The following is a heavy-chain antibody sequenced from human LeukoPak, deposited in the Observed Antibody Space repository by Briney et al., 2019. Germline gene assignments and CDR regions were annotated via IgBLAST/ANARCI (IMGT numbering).Heavy chain of an antibody. J-gene: IGHJ4*02. CDR2: ISSTSSYI. D-gene: IGHD1-14*01. Sequence: GGSLRLSCAASGFTFSSYSMNWVRQAPGKGLEWVSFISSTSSYIYSADSVKGRFTISRDNAKNSLYLQMNSLRAEDTAVYYCARVPGDYWGQGTLVTVSS. CDR1: GFTFSSYS. V-gene: IGHV3-21*01. CDR3: ARVPGDY.